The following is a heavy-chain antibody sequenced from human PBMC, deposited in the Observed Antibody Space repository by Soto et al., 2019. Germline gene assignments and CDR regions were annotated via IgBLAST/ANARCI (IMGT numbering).Heavy chain of an antibody. J-gene: IGHJ4*02. D-gene: IGHD2-2*02. V-gene: IGHV1-3*01. CDR3: AKSATVPAAIAY. CDR2: INAGNGNT. Sequence: QVQLVQSGAEVKKPGASVKVSCKASGYTFTSYAMHWVRQAPGQRLEWMGWINAGNGNTKYSQKFQGRVTITRDTSASTAYMELSSLRSEYTAVYYCAKSATVPAAIAYWGQGTLVTVSS. CDR1: GYTFTSYA.